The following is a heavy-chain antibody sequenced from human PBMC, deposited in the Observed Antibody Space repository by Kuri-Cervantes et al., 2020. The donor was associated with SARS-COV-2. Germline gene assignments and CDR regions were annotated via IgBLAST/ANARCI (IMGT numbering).Heavy chain of an antibody. CDR2: ISYDGSNK. V-gene: IGHV3-30-3*01. CDR3: AREEWLLSSDYYYYYYGMDV. Sequence: GGSLRLSCAASGFTFSRYAMHWVRQAPGKGLEWVAVISYDGSNKYYADSVKGRFTISRDNSKNTLYLQMNSLRAEDTAVYYCAREEWLLSSDYYYYYYGMDVWGQGTTVTVSS. D-gene: IGHD3-3*01. J-gene: IGHJ6*02. CDR1: GFTFSRYA.